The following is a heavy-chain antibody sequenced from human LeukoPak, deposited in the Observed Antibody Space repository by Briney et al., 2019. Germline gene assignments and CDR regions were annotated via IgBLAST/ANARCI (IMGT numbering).Heavy chain of an antibody. CDR3: ATAPILRGEGGEHYKYGMDV. J-gene: IGHJ6*02. D-gene: IGHD2-2*02. CDR2: IYHNGTP. Sequence: SGTLSLTCGVSVGSISSGNWWSLVRQSPGKGLEWIGEIYHNGTPNYNPSLKSRVTISADTFKNHFSLKLTSVTAADTAVYYCATAPILRGEGGEHYKYGMDVWGQGTTVIVSS. V-gene: IGHV4-4*02. CDR1: VGSISSGNW.